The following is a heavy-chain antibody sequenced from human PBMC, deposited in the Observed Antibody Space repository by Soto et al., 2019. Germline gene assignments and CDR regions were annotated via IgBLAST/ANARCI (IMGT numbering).Heavy chain of an antibody. CDR2: ISSSSSYI. J-gene: IGHJ4*02. Sequence: PGGSLGLSCAASGFTFSSYSMNWVRQAPGKGLGWVSSISSSSSYIYYADSVKGRFTISRDNAKNSLYLQMNSLRAEDTAVYYCARGATYYDILTGYFPVGYYFDYWGQGTLVTVSS. D-gene: IGHD3-9*01. CDR3: ARGATYYDILTGYFPVGYYFDY. CDR1: GFTFSSYS. V-gene: IGHV3-21*01.